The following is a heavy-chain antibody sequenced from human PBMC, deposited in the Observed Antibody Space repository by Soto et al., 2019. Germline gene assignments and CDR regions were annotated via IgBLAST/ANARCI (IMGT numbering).Heavy chain of an antibody. V-gene: IGHV1-18*01. Sequence: ASVKVSCKASGYTFTRYGISWVRQAPGQGLEWMGWISGYNGDTNYAQKFQDRVSMTIDTSTGTAYMELRSLTSDDTAIYYCAKNGQPPHYYYGLDVWGQGTTVTVSS. CDR1: GYTFTRYG. J-gene: IGHJ6*02. D-gene: IGHD2-8*01. CDR2: ISGYNGDT. CDR3: AKNGQPPHYYYGLDV.